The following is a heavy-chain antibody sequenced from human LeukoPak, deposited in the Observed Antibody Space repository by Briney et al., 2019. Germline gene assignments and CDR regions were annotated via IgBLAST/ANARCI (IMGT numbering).Heavy chain of an antibody. CDR2: IASSGRTI. Sequence: GGSLRLSCSASGFTFSNYEMNWVRQAPGKGLEWVSYIASSGRTIYYADSVKGRFTIPRDNAKSSLYLQMNSLRADDTAVYYCATSRGYFFRWFQHWGQGTLVTVSS. CDR1: GFTFSNYE. CDR3: ATSRGYFFRWFQH. V-gene: IGHV3-48*03. D-gene: IGHD3-22*01. J-gene: IGHJ1*01.